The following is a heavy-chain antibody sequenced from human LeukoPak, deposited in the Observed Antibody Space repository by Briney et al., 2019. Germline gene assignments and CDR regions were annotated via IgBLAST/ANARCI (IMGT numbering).Heavy chain of an antibody. CDR3: ASMFDCSSTSCYRGVDY. CDR2: INPNSGGT. Sequence: ASVKVSCKASGYTFTGYYMHWVRQAPGQGLEWMGWINPNSGGTNYAQKFQGRVTMTRDTSISTAYMELSRLRPDDTAVYYCASMFDCSSTSCYRGVDYWGQGTLVTVSS. J-gene: IGHJ4*02. D-gene: IGHD2-2*02. V-gene: IGHV1-2*02. CDR1: GYTFTGYY.